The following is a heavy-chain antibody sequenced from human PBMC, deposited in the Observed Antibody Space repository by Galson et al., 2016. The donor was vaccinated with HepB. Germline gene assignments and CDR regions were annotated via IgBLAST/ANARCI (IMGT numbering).Heavy chain of an antibody. V-gene: IGHV3-30*18. CDR2: ISYDGSNK. CDR3: AKGETIYYYYYGMDV. D-gene: IGHD1-1*01. CDR1: GFTFSNYG. Sequence: SLRLSCAASGFTFSNYGMHWVRQAPGKGLEWVAVISYDGSNKYYADSVKGRFTISRDNSKNTLYVQMNSLRGEDTAVYYCAKGETIYYYYYGMDVWGQGTTVTVSS. J-gene: IGHJ6*02.